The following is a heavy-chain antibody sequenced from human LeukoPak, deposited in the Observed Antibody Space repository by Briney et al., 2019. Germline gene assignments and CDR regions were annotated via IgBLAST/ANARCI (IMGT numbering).Heavy chain of an antibody. D-gene: IGHD5-18*01. V-gene: IGHV1-69*04. CDR3: ASGYSYGDGTYYFDY. CDR2: IIPIFGIA. J-gene: IGHJ4*02. CDR1: GGTFSSYA. Sequence: ASVKVSCKASGGTFSSYAISWVRQAPGQGLEWMGRIIPIFGIANYAQKFQGRVTITADKSTSTAYMELSSLRSEDTAVYCCASGYSYGDGTYYFDYWGQGTLVTVSS.